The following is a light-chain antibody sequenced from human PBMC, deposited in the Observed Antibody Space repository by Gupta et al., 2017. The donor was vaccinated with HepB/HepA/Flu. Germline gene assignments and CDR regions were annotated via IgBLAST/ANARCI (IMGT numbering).Light chain of an antibody. CDR1: QSVFYNSNNKNN. J-gene: IGKJ1*01. Sequence: DIVMTQSPDSLAVSLGERATINCKSSQSVFYNSNNKNNLAWYQQKAGQPPKLLIYWASTRESGVPDRFSGSGSGTDFTLTISSLQAEDVAVYYCQQYYSTPLTFGQGTKVEIK. CDR2: WAS. CDR3: QQYYSTPLT. V-gene: IGKV4-1*01.